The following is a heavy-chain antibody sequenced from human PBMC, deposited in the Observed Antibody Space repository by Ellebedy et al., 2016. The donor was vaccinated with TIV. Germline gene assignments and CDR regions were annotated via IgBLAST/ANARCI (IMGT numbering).Heavy chain of an antibody. J-gene: IGHJ4*02. Sequence: SETLSLTXTVSGGSISSGGSYWSWIRQHPGKGLEWIGYIYYSGSTYYNPSLKSRVTISVDTSKNQFSLKLSSVTAADTAVYYCARSNHYDSSGYAYWGQGTLVTVSS. D-gene: IGHD3-22*01. CDR1: GGSISSGGSY. CDR2: IYYSGST. V-gene: IGHV4-31*03. CDR3: ARSNHYDSSGYAY.